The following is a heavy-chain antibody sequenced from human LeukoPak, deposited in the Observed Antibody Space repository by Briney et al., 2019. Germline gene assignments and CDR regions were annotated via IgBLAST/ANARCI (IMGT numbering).Heavy chain of an antibody. J-gene: IGHJ3*02. CDR2: IYYSGST. Sequence: SETLSLTCTVSGGSISSSSYYWGWIRQPPGKGLEWIGSIYYSGSTYYNPSLKSRVTISVDTSKNQFSLKLSSVTAADTAVYYCARGLGNYYDSSPGAFDIWGQGTMVTVSS. CDR3: ARGLGNYYDSSPGAFDI. CDR1: GGSISSSSYY. D-gene: IGHD3-22*01. V-gene: IGHV4-39*07.